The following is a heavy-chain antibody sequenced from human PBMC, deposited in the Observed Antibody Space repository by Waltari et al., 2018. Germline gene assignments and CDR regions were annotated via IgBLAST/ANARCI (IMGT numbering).Heavy chain of an antibody. V-gene: IGHV4-39*07. CDR1: GGSISSSSYY. CDR2: IYYSGST. Sequence: QLQLQESGPGLVKPSETLSLTCTVSGGSISSSSYYWGWIRQPPGKGLEWIGSIYYSGSTYYNPSLKSRVTISVDTSKNQFSLKLSSVTAADTAVYYCARAERPTQRTSPFDPWGQGTLVTVSS. J-gene: IGHJ5*02. CDR3: ARAERPTQRTSPFDP.